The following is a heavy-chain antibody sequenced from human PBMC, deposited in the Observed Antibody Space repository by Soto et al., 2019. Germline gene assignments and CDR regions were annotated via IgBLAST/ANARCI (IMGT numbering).Heavy chain of an antibody. CDR3: ARDPGIAAAGSRVYGMDV. V-gene: IGHV1-18*01. D-gene: IGHD6-13*01. CDR2: ISAYNGNT. Sequence: ASVKVSCKASGYTFTSYGISGVRQAPGQGLEWMGWISAYNGNTNYAQKLQGRVTMTTDTSTSTAYMELRSLRSDDTAVYYCARDPGIAAAGSRVYGMDVWGQGTTVTVSS. J-gene: IGHJ6*02. CDR1: GYTFTSYG.